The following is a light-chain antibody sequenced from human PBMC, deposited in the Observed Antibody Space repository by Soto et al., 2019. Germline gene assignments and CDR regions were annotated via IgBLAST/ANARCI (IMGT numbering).Light chain of an antibody. J-gene: IGLJ3*02. V-gene: IGLV2-14*03. CDR3: SSYSATSTLVV. CDR2: ELT. CDR1: ISDVGADNY. Sequence: QSALTQPASVSGSPGQSITISCTGTISDVGADNYVCWYQQHPDNAPKLIIYELTNRPSGVSNRFSGSKSGNTASLTISGLQAEDEADYYCSSYSATSTLVVFGGGTKLTVL.